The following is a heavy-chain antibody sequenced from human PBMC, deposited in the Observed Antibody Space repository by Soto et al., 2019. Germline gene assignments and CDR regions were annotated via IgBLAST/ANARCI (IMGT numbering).Heavy chain of an antibody. D-gene: IGHD3-16*02. V-gene: IGHV3-9*01. Sequence: EVQLVESGGGLVQPGRSLRLSCAASGFTFDDYAMHWVRQAPGKGLEWVSGISWNSGSIGYADSVKGRFTISRDNAKNSLYLQMNSLRAEDTALYYCAKDSREDIWGSYRYTGAFDIWGQGTMVTVSS. CDR2: ISWNSGSI. CDR3: AKDSREDIWGSYRYTGAFDI. J-gene: IGHJ3*02. CDR1: GFTFDDYA.